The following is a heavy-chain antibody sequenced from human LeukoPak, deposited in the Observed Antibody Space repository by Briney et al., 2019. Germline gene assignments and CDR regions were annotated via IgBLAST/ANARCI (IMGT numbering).Heavy chain of an antibody. Sequence: SETLSLTCTVSGGSISRYYWSWIRQPPGKGLEWIGYIYYSGSTDYNPSLKSRVTISIDTSKNQFSLKLTSLAAADTAVYYCATCPITADGAVDYWGQGIRVTVSS. CDR2: IYYSGST. J-gene: IGHJ4*02. D-gene: IGHD6-13*01. CDR1: GGSISRYY. CDR3: ATCPITADGAVDY. V-gene: IGHV4-59*01.